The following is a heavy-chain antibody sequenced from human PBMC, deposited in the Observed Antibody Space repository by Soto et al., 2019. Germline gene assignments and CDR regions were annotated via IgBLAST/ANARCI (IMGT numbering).Heavy chain of an antibody. CDR3: ARGTPTPGIDS. CDR2: INQDGSEK. V-gene: IGHV3-7*03. D-gene: IGHD1-26*01. J-gene: IGHJ4*02. CDR1: GFSFMNYW. Sequence: WGSLRLSCEASGFSFMNYWMNLFRQAPGKGLEWVVNINQDGSEKHYVDSVKGRFTVSRDNAKSSLYLQMDSLRAEDTAVYYCARGTPTPGIDSWGQGTLVTVSS.